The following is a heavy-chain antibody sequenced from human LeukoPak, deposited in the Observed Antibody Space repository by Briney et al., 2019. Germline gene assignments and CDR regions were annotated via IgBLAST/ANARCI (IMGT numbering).Heavy chain of an antibody. CDR3: ARDLGAVADNTFGY. V-gene: IGHV4-39*02. D-gene: IGHD6-19*01. Sequence: PSETLSLTCTVSGGSISSSSYYWGWIRQPPGKGLEWIGSIYYSGSTYYNPSLKSRVTISVDTSKNQFSLKLSSVTAADTAVYYCARDLGAVADNTFGYWGQGTLVTVSS. J-gene: IGHJ4*02. CDR1: GGSISSSSYY. CDR2: IYYSGST.